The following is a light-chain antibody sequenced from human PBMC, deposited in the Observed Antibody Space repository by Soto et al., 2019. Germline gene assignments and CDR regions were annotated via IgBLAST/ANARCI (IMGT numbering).Light chain of an antibody. J-gene: IGKJ4*01. Sequence: DIQMTQSPSSVSASVGDRVTITCRASQGISNRVAWYQQQPGKAPKLLIYGASSLQSGVPSRFSGGGSGTHFTLIISSLQPEDFATYYCQQTNTFLPLTFGGGTKVEI. CDR3: QQTNTFLPLT. CDR1: QGISNR. V-gene: IGKV1-12*01. CDR2: GAS.